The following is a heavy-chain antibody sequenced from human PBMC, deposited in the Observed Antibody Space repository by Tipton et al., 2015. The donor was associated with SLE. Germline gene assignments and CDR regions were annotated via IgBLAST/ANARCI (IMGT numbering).Heavy chain of an antibody. D-gene: IGHD6-13*01. CDR3: AKELEGSAAGFDY. CDR2: KRYDGSNK. J-gene: IGHJ4*02. CDR1: GFTFSSYG. Sequence: SLRLSCAASGFTFSSYGMHWVRQAPGKGLEWVAIKRYDGSNKYYADSVKGRFAISRDNSKNTLYLQMNSMRAEDTAVYYCAKELEGSAAGFDYWGQGTLVTVSS. V-gene: IGHV3-30*02.